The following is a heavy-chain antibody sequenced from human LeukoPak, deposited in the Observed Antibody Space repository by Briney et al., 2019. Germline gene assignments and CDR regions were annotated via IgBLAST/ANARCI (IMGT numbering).Heavy chain of an antibody. D-gene: IGHD3-10*01. V-gene: IGHV3-7*01. CDR2: IKSDGSEK. Sequence: GGSLRLSCAASGLTFRDYWMNWVRQTPGKGLEWVAVIKSDGSEKYYVDSGKGRFTISRDNAKNSLYLQLNSLRVEDTAVYYCARDLRGDTNNWLDPWGQGTLVTVSS. CDR3: ARDLRGDTNNWLDP. J-gene: IGHJ5*02. CDR1: GLTFRDYW.